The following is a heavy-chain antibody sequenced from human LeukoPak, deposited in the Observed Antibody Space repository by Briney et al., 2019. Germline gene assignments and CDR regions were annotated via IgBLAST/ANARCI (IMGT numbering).Heavy chain of an antibody. CDR2: ISGGGSTI. CDR3: ARAESSWYNYFDY. V-gene: IGHV3-11*04. CDR1: GFTFSDYY. D-gene: IGHD6-13*01. J-gene: IGHJ4*02. Sequence: GGSLRLSCAASGFTFSDYYMSWIRQAPGKGLEWVSYISGGGSTIYYADSVKGRFTISRDNAKNSLYLQMNSLRAEDTAVYYCARAESSWYNYFDYWGQGTLVTVSS.